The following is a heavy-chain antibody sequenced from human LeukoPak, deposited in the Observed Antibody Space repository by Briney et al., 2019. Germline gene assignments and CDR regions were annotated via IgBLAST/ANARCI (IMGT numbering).Heavy chain of an antibody. D-gene: IGHD6-19*01. Sequence: ASVKVSCKASGYTFTGYYMHWVRQAPGQGLEWMGWINPNSGGTNYAQKLQGRVTMTRDTSISTAYMELSRLRSDDTAVYYCARDGSGWDVDWFDPWGQGTLVTVSS. J-gene: IGHJ5*02. CDR2: INPNSGGT. CDR1: GYTFTGYY. CDR3: ARDGSGWDVDWFDP. V-gene: IGHV1-2*02.